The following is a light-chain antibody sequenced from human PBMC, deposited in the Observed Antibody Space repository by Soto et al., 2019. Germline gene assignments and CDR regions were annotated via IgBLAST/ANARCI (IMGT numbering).Light chain of an antibody. Sequence: QSALTQPASVSGSPGQSITISCTGTSSDVGGYNSVSWYQQHPGEAPKLMIYDVNNRPSGVSDRFSASKSGNTASLTISGLQAEDEADYYCSSYTSSSTVVFGGGTKLTVL. V-gene: IGLV2-14*03. CDR3: SSYTSSSTVV. CDR2: DVN. CDR1: SSDVGGYNS. J-gene: IGLJ2*01.